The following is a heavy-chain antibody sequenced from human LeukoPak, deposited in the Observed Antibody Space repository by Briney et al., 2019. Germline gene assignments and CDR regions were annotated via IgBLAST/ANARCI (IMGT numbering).Heavy chain of an antibody. CDR3: ARDLQWLVPGGEYFDY. CDR1: GYTCTSYG. J-gene: IGHJ4*02. Sequence: ASVKVSCKASGYTCTSYGISWVRQAPGQGLEWMGWISTYNGNTNYAQKLQGRVTMTTDTSTSTAYMELRSLRSDDTAVYYCARDLQWLVPGGEYFDYWGQGTLVTVSS. D-gene: IGHD6-19*01. CDR2: ISTYNGNT. V-gene: IGHV1-18*01.